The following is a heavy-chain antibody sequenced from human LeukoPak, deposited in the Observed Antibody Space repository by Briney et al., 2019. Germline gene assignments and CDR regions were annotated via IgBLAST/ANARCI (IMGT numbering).Heavy chain of an antibody. J-gene: IGHJ4*02. Sequence: GASVKVSCKASGYTFSDYYIHWVRQAPGQGLEWMGWINPNSGVTKYALKFQGRVTMTRDTSISTAYMELSGLTSDDTALYYCARDAPQNCGGTCFPFWGQGTLVTVSS. D-gene: IGHD2-21*02. CDR3: ARDAPQNCGGTCFPF. V-gene: IGHV1-2*02. CDR1: GYTFSDYY. CDR2: INPNSGVT.